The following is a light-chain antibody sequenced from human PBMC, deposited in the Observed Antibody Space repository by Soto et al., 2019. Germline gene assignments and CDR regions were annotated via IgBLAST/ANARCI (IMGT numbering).Light chain of an antibody. J-gene: IGLJ2*01. Sequence: QSALTQPPSASGSPGQSVTISCTGTSSDVGGYNYVSWYQQHPGKAPKLMIYEVSNRPSGVPDRVSGSKSGNTASLTVAGLQAEDEADYYCSSFAGNNNVVFGGGTKLTVL. CDR3: SSFAGNNNVV. CDR1: SSDVGGYNY. V-gene: IGLV2-8*01. CDR2: EVS.